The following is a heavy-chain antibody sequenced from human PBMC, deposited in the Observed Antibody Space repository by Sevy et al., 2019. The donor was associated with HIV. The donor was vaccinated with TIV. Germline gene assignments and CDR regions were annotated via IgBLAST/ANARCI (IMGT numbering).Heavy chain of an antibody. V-gene: IGHV3-15*01. CDR2: MKSKTDGGTT. CDR1: GFTFSIIY. D-gene: IGHD3-10*01. J-gene: IGHJ3*02. CDR3: TTVGFRNWGSGAFDI. Sequence: GGSLRLSCAASGFTFSIIYMNWVRQSPGKGLEWVGRMKSKTDGGTTDYAALVKDRFTMSRDDSKNTLYLQMNSLKADDTAVYYCTTVGFRNWGSGAFDIWCQGTMVTVSS.